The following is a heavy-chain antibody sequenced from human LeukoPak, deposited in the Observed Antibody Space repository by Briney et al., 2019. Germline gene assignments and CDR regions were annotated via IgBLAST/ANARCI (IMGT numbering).Heavy chain of an antibody. CDR3: ARDSIAAAGPGGFDY. CDR1: GFTFSSYA. J-gene: IGHJ4*02. CDR2: ISSSSSYI. V-gene: IGHV3-21*01. Sequence: PGGSLRLSCAASGFTFSSYAMSWVRQAPGKGLEWVSSISSSSSYIYYADSVKGRFTISRDNAKNSLYLQMNSLRAEDTAVYYCARDSIAAAGPGGFDYWGQGTLVTVSS. D-gene: IGHD6-25*01.